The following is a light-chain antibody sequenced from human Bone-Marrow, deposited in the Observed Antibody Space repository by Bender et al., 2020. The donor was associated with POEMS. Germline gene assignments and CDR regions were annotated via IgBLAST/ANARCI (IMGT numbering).Light chain of an antibody. Sequence: QAVLTQPPSASGTPGQRVTISCSANTSSLGNTDVYWYRHSPGTAPKLLMSRDNQRPSGVPDRFSGSKSGNTASLTISGLQAEDEADYYCSSYTSSSTLVVFGGGTKLTVL. J-gene: IGLJ2*01. CDR2: RDN. V-gene: IGLV1-47*01. CDR3: SSYTSSSTLVV. CDR1: TSSLGNTD.